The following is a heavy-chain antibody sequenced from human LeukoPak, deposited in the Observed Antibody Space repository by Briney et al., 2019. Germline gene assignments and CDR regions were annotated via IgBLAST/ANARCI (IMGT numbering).Heavy chain of an antibody. CDR1: GYTFTIYY. CDR2: INPNSGAT. CDR3: ARNPAYCTSTSCYNDY. J-gene: IGHJ4*02. D-gene: IGHD2-2*02. Sequence: ASVKVSCKTSGYTFTIYYMHWVRQAPGQGLEWMGWINPNSGATTYAQRFQGRFTMTRDTSISTAYMELSRLRSDDTAVYYCARNPAYCTSTSCYNDYRGQGTLVTVSS. V-gene: IGHV1-2*02.